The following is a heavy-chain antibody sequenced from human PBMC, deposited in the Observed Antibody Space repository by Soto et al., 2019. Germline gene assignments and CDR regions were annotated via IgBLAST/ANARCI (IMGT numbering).Heavy chain of an antibody. V-gene: IGHV1-2*04. Sequence: ASVKVSCKASGYTFTGYYMHWVRQAPGQGLEWMGWINPNSGGTNYAQKFQGWVTMTRDTSISTAYMELSRLRSDDTAVYYCARESLGYCSSTSCSCMDVWGQGTTVTSP. CDR2: INPNSGGT. CDR3: ARESLGYCSSTSCSCMDV. J-gene: IGHJ6*02. D-gene: IGHD2-2*01. CDR1: GYTFTGYY.